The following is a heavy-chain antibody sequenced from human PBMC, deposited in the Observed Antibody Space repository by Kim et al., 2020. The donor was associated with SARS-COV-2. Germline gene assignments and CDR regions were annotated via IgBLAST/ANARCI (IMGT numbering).Heavy chain of an antibody. CDR1: GFTLSSYA. V-gene: IGHV3-23*01. CDR2: ISGSGGST. CDR3: AKRGNYYGSGSYPDY. D-gene: IGHD3-10*01. Sequence: GGSLRLSCAASGFTLSSYAMSWVRQAPGKGLEWVSAISGSGGSTYYADSVKGRFTISRDNSKNTLYLQMNSLRAEDTAVYYCAKRGNYYGSGSYPDYWGQGTLVTVSS. J-gene: IGHJ4*02.